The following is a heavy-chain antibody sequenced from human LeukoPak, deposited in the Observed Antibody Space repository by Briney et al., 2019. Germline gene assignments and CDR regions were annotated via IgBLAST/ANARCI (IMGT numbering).Heavy chain of an antibody. V-gene: IGHV1-18*01. Sequence: ASVKVSCKASGYTFTSYGISWVREAPGQGLEWMGWISAYNGNTNYAQKLQGRVTMTTDTSTSTAYMELGSLRSDDTAVYYCARIRVRTDCSGGSCYSPTPYYFDYWGQGTLVTVSS. CDR3: ARIRVRTDCSGGSCYSPTPYYFDY. J-gene: IGHJ4*02. CDR1: GYTFTSYG. CDR2: ISAYNGNT. D-gene: IGHD2-15*01.